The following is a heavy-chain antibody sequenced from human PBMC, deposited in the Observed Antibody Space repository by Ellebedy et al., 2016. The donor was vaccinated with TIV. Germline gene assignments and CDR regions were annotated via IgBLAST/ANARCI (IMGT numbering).Heavy chain of an antibody. CDR3: ARRASYGDYAVQVNPWFDP. J-gene: IGHJ5*02. D-gene: IGHD4-17*01. Sequence: GESLKISCAASGFNFSGYWMTWVRQAPGKGLEWVAKIRQEGDEIYYVESVKGRFTISRDNAKNSLFLQMNSLRVEDTAVYYSARRASYGDYAVQVNPWFDPWGQGTLVTVSS. V-gene: IGHV3-7*01. CDR2: IRQEGDEI. CDR1: GFNFSGYW.